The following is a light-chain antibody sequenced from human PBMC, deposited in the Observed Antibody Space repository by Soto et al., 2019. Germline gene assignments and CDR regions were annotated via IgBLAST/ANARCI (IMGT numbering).Light chain of an antibody. CDR1: QSVSTN. CDR3: QQYNNWPPNLT. V-gene: IGKV3-15*01. CDR2: GAS. J-gene: IGKJ4*01. Sequence: EIVMTQSPATLAVSPGERATLSCRANQSVSTNLAWYQQKPGQAPRLLVYGASARATGIPGRFSGSGSGTEFTLTISSLQSEDFAVYYCQQYNNWPPNLTFGGGTKVEIK.